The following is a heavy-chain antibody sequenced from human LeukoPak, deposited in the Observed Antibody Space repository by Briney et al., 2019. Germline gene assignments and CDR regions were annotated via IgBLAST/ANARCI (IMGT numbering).Heavy chain of an antibody. D-gene: IGHD3-10*01. V-gene: IGHV1-2*02. CDR3: AGDRESYSSGSYFI. J-gene: IGHJ4*02. CDR1: GYTFTAYY. Sequence: ASVKVSCKASGYTFTAYYIHWVRQAPGQGLEWMGWINPNSGDTNYAQKFRDRVTMARDTSVTAAYMELSSLGSDDTAVYYCAGDRESYSSGSYFIWGQGSLITVSS. CDR2: INPNSGDT.